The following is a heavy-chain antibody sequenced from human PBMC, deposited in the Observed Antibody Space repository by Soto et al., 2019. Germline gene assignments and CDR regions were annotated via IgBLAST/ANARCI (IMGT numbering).Heavy chain of an antibody. D-gene: IGHD3-10*01. J-gene: IGHJ4*02. Sequence: EVQLVESGGGLVQPGGSLGLSCAASGFTFSDHYMDWVRQAPGKGLEWVGRSKNKADSYTTEYAASVKGRFTISRDGSKNSLFRQMNSLKTEDTAVYYCTVWGSGNDFGAAWGQGILVTVSS. V-gene: IGHV3-72*01. CDR2: SKNKADSYTT. CDR3: TVWGSGNDFGAA. CDR1: GFTFSDHY.